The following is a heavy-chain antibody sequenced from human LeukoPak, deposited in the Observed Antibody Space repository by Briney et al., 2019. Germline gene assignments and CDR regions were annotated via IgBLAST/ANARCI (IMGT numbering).Heavy chain of an antibody. V-gene: IGHV3-23*01. J-gene: IGHJ6*02. D-gene: IGHD3-22*01. Sequence: GGSLRLSCAASGFTFSHYWMSWVRQAPGKGLEWVSAISGSGGSTYYADSVKGRFTISRDNSKNTLYLQMNSLRAEDTAVYYCAKLAAGLLYGMDVWGQGTTVTVSS. CDR3: AKLAAGLLYGMDV. CDR2: ISGSGGST. CDR1: GFTFSHYW.